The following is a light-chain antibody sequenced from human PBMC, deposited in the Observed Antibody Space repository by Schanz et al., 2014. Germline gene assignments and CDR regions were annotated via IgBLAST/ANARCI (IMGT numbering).Light chain of an antibody. Sequence: EIVMTQSPATLSVSPGERATLSCRASQSVSSNLAWYQQKPGQAPRLLIYGASTRATGIPDRFSGSGSGTDFTLAISRLEPEDSAVYYCHQYGTSWWTFGQGTKVEVK. CDR1: QSVSSN. J-gene: IGKJ1*01. CDR3: HQYGTSWWT. CDR2: GAS. V-gene: IGKV3-15*01.